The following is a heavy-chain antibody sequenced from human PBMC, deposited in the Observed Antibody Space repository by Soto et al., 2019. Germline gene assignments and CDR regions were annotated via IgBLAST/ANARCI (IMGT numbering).Heavy chain of an antibody. V-gene: IGHV3-15*07. CDR1: GFTFSNAW. Sequence: SGGSLRLSCAASGFTFSNAWMNWVRQAPGKGLEWVGRIKSKTDGGTTDYAAPVKGRFTISRDDSKNTLYLQMNSLKTGDTAVYYCTTHRRSYSSCLDYWGQGTLVTVSS. CDR2: IKSKTDGGTT. CDR3: TTHRRSYSSCLDY. D-gene: IGHD6-13*01. J-gene: IGHJ4*02.